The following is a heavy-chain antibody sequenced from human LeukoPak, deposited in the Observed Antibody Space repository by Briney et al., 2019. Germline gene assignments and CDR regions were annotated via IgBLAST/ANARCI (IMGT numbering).Heavy chain of an antibody. CDR3: ARGQYDRSPFLQH. J-gene: IGHJ1*01. D-gene: IGHD3-22*01. V-gene: IGHV3-21*04. CDR1: GFTFSSYS. CDR2: ISSSSSYK. Sequence: GGSLRLSCAASGFTFSSYSMNWVRQAPGKGLEWVSSISSSSSYKYYADSVKGRFSISRDNAKNTLYLQMNSLRAEDTAVYYWARGQYDRSPFLQHWGQGTLVTVS.